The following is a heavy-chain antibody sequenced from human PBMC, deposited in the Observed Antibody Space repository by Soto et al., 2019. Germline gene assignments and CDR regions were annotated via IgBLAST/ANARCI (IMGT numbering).Heavy chain of an antibody. CDR2: ISGGGDRA. CDR3: ARKVLGSTSRPDWWYFGL. D-gene: IGHD2-2*01. Sequence: EVQLLESGGGLVQPGGSLRLSCVGSGFTFINYAMNWVRQTPGKGLEWVSTISGGGDRAFDADTVKGRFTISRDNSKNTVNLQMNSLRADDTALYYCARKVLGSTSRPDWWYFGLWGRGTLVTVSS. J-gene: IGHJ2*01. V-gene: IGHV3-23*01. CDR1: GFTFINYA.